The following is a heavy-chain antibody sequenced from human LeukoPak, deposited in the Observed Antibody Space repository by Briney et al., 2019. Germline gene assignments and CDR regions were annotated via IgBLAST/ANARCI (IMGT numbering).Heavy chain of an antibody. CDR3: ARGMSSGWFDC. J-gene: IGHJ5*01. CDR1: GYSFTSYW. V-gene: IGHV1-2*02. CDR2: INPNSGGT. Sequence: GESLKISCKGSGYSFTSYWIGWVRQAPGQGLEWMGWINPNSGGTNYAQKFQGRVTMTSDTSVSTTYMELSRLRSDDTAVYYCARGMSSGWFDCWGQGTLVTVSS. D-gene: IGHD6-19*01.